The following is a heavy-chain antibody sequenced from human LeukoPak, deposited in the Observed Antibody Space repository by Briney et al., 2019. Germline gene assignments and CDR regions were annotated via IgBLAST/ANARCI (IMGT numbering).Heavy chain of an antibody. J-gene: IGHJ4*02. D-gene: IGHD6-19*01. CDR1: GFTFSSYG. V-gene: IGHV3-23*01. Sequence: GGSLRLYCVASGFTFSSYGMAWVRQAPGKGLEWVSAVSGSGGSTYNADSVKGRFTISRDNSKNTLYLQMNSLRADDTAVYYCAKDAVGVAVARNWGQGTLVTVSS. CDR2: VSGSGGST. CDR3: AKDAVGVAVARN.